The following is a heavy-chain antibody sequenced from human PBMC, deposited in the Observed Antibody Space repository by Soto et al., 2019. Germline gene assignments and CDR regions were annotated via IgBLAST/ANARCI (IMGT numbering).Heavy chain of an antibody. D-gene: IGHD4-17*01. J-gene: IGHJ3*01. CDR1: GNSISDYY. Sequence: QVQLLASGPGLVKPSETLSLTCTVSGNSISDYYWSWIRQPPGKGLEWIGYIFHNGNTNDNPSLKRRVTMSVDTSKNQFSLRLSSVTAADTALYYCAREVGGTVTLEAAFDFGGQGTMVTVS. CDR3: AREVGGTVTLEAAFDF. V-gene: IGHV4-59*01. CDR2: IFHNGNT.